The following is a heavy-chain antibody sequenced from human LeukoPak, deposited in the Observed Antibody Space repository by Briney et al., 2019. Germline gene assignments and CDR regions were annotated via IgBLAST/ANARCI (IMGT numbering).Heavy chain of an antibody. CDR2: IRSKAYGGTT. V-gene: IGHV3-49*04. Sequence: GGSLRLSCTASGFSFGDYAMSWVRQAPGKGLEWVGFIRSKAYGGTTEYAASVKGRFTISRDDSRSIAYLQMNSLKTEDTAVYYCTRDLKAGNRGYWGQGTLVTVSS. J-gene: IGHJ4*02. D-gene: IGHD6-19*01. CDR3: TRDLKAGNRGY. CDR1: GFSFGDYA.